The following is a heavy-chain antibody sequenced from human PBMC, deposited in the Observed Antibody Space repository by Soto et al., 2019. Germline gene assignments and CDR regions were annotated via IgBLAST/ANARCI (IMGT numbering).Heavy chain of an antibody. J-gene: IGHJ6*02. V-gene: IGHV2-5*02. D-gene: IGHD2-21*02. CDR1: GFSLSTSGVG. Sequence: QITLKESGPPLVKPTQTLTLTCTFSGFSLSTSGVGVGWIRQPPGKALEWLALIYWDDDKRYSPSLRSRLTLNKDTSKNQVVLTMTNTDPVDTATYSCIQSRCGGDCLQSYASHYYYGMDVWGQGTTVTVSS. CDR2: IYWDDDK. CDR3: IQSRCGGDCLQSYASHYYYGMDV.